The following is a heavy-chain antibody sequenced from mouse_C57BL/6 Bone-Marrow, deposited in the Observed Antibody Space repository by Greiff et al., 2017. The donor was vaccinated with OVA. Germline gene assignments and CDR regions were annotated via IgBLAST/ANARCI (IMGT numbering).Heavy chain of an antibody. CDR1: GYTFTSYW. Sequence: QVQLQQPGAELVKPGASVKMSCKASGYTFTSYWITWVKQRPGQGLEWLGDIYPGSGSTNYNEKFKSKATLTVDTSSSTAYMQLSSLTSEDSAVYYGARGQPTAQDTFYAMDYWGQGTSVTVSS. D-gene: IGHD3-2*02. CDR2: IYPGSGST. V-gene: IGHV1-55*01. J-gene: IGHJ4*01. CDR3: ARGQPTAQDTFYAMDY.